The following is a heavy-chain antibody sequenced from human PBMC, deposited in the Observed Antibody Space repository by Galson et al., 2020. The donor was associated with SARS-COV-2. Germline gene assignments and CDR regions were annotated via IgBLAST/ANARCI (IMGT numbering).Heavy chain of an antibody. CDR3: AKDGGFGSGSPGYYGMDV. Sequence: SETLSLTCIVSGVSINNFYWSWIRQPAGGGLEWIGRIYSSGSANYNSSLQSRVTMSVDTSKNQFSLKLRSVTAADTAVYFCAKDGGFGSGSPGYYGMDVWGQGTLVTVSS. CDR1: GVSINNFY. D-gene: IGHD3-10*01. CDR2: IYSSGSA. J-gene: IGHJ6*02. V-gene: IGHV4-4*07.